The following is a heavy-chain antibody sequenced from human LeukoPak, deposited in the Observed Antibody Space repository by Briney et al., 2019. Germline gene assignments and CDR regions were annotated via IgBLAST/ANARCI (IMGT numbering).Heavy chain of an antibody. J-gene: IGHJ4*02. V-gene: IGHV1-69*05. CDR1: GGTFSSYA. Sequence: ASVKVSCKASGGTFSSYAISWARQAPGQGLEWMGRIIPIFGTANYAQKFQGRVTITTDESTSTAYMELSSLRSEDTAVYYCARDMAVAETGSDYWGQGTLVTVSS. CDR2: IIPIFGTA. CDR3: ARDMAVAETGSDY. D-gene: IGHD6-19*01.